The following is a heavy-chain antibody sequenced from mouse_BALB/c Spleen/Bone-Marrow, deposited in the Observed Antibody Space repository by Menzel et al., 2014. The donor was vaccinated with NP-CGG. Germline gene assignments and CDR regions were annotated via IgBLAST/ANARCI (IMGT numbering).Heavy chain of an antibody. CDR2: INPNNGGT. J-gene: IGHJ1*01. Sequence: EVKLMESGPELVEPGASVKISCKTSGYTFTEYTMHWVKQSHGKSLEWIGGINPNNGGTSYNQKFKGKATLTVDKSSSTAYMELRSLTSEDSAVYYCAGAPRCWYFDVWGAGTTVTVSS. V-gene: IGHV1-18*01. CDR1: GYTFTEYT. CDR3: AGAPRCWYFDV.